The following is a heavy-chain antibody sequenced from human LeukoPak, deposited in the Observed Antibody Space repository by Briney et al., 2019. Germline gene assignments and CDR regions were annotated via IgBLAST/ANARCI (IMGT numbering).Heavy chain of an antibody. CDR2: ISGSGGST. Sequence: GGSLRLSCAASGFTFSGYGMSWVRQAPGKGLKWVSAISGSGGSTYYADSVKGRITISRDNSKNTLYLQMNSLRAEDTPVYYCAKGVGYCSGGSCQQFDYWGQGTLVTVSS. CDR1: GFTFSGYG. D-gene: IGHD2-15*01. V-gene: IGHV3-23*01. J-gene: IGHJ4*02. CDR3: AKGVGYCSGGSCQQFDY.